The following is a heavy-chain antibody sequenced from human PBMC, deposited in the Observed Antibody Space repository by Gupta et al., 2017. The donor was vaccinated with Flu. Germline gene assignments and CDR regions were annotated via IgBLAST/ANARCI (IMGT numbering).Heavy chain of an antibody. CDR1: NARMG. Sequence: NARMGVSWIRQPPGKALEWLAHIFSNDEKSYSTSLKSRLTISKDTSKSQVVLTMTNMDPVDTATYYCARIDFGATHPFDYWGQGTLVTVSS. V-gene: IGHV2-26*01. CDR3: ARIDFGATHPFDY. D-gene: IGHD1-26*01. J-gene: IGHJ4*02. CDR2: IFSNDEK.